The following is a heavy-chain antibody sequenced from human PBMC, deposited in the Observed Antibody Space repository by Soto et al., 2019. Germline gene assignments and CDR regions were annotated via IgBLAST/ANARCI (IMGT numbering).Heavy chain of an antibody. CDR1: GGSISGYY. D-gene: IGHD2-21*02. CDR2: MYKTGST. Sequence: LPATLSLTCTVSGGSISGYYWSWIRQPPGKGLEWIGYMYKTGSTIYNPSFKIRVTISVDTSKNHFSLKLNSVTAADTAVYYCARDLWGYCGTDCYPLDVWGQGTTVTVSS. V-gene: IGHV4-59*01. J-gene: IGHJ6*02. CDR3: ARDLWGYCGTDCYPLDV.